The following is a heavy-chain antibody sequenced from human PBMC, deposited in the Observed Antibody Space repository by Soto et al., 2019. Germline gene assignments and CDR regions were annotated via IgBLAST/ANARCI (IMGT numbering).Heavy chain of an antibody. D-gene: IGHD6-6*01. J-gene: IGHJ4*02. CDR3: AKDRAGDNYVAARNGLDD. V-gene: IGHV3-30*18. Sequence: GGSLRLSCAASGFTFFTYGMHWVRQAPGKGLEWVAVISYDGSNKYYGDSVKGRFTISRDNSKNTLYLQMNSLRADDTAVYYCAKDRAGDNYVAARNGLDDWGQGTLVTVSS. CDR1: GFTFFTYG. CDR2: ISYDGSNK.